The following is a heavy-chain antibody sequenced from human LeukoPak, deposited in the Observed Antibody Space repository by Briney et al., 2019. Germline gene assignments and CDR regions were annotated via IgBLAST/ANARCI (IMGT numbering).Heavy chain of an antibody. Sequence: SETLSLTCAVYGGSFSGYYWSWIRQPPGKGLEWIGETNHSGSTNYNPSLKSRVTISVDTSKNQFSLKLSSVTAADTAVYYCALYDILTGYYPSLDYWGQGTLVTVSS. V-gene: IGHV4-34*01. CDR1: GGSFSGYY. CDR2: TNHSGST. J-gene: IGHJ4*02. CDR3: ALYDILTGYYPSLDY. D-gene: IGHD3-9*01.